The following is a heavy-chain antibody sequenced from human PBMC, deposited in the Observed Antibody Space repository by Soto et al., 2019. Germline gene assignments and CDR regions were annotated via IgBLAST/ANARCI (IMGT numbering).Heavy chain of an antibody. CDR1: GYTFTSYD. CDR2: ISVYSGNT. V-gene: IGHV1-18*01. J-gene: IGHJ4*02. CDR3: AREKSGWQQKFDY. Sequence: ASVKVSCKASGYTFTSYDISWVRQAPGQGLEWMGWISVYSGNTNYAQKLQGRVTMTTDTSTSTAYMELRSLRSDDTAMYYCAREKSGWQQKFDYWGQGTIVTVYS. D-gene: IGHD6-19*01.